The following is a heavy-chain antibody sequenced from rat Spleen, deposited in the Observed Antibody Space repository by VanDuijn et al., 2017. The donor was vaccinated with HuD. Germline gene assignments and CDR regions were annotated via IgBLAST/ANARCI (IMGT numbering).Heavy chain of an antibody. V-gene: IGHV2-1*01. CDR2: IWDDETT. CDR1: GFSLTDNS. J-gene: IGHJ2*01. CDR3: SCDGYY. D-gene: IGHD1-12*03. Sequence: QVQLKESGPGLVQPSQTLSLTCTVSGFSLTDNSVHWVRQPPGKGLEWIGGIWDDETTDYNPALKSRLSISRDTSKSQVFLRMDSLQTDDTAIYFCSCDGYYWGQGVMVTVSS.